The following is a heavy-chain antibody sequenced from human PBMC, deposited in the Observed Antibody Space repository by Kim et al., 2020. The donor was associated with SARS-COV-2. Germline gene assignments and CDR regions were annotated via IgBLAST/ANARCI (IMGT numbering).Heavy chain of an antibody. D-gene: IGHD1-26*01. V-gene: IGHV3-33*01. Sequence: YYADAGKRRLTISRENAKNELYLQLNSLRAEDTGVYYCARGGSYTNYFDYWGQGTLVTVSS. CDR3: ARGGSYTNYFDY. J-gene: IGHJ4*02.